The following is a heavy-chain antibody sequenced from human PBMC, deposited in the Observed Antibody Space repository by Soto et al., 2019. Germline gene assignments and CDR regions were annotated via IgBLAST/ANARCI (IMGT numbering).Heavy chain of an antibody. J-gene: IGHJ4*02. CDR3: ARDRTSSSSWDSFDY. V-gene: IGHV3-48*02. CDR2: ISSSSSTI. Sequence: GGSLRLSCAASGFTFSSYSMNWVRQAPGKGLEWVSYISSSSSTIYYADSVKGRFTISRDNAKNSLYLQMNSLRDEDTAVYYCARDRTSSSSWDSFDYWGQGTLVTSPQ. CDR1: GFTFSSYS. D-gene: IGHD6-13*01.